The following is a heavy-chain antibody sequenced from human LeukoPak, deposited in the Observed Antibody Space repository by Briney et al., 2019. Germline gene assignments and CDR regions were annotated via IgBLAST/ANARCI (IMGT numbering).Heavy chain of an antibody. CDR3: ARLYSSSWYGYYYYYMDV. J-gene: IGHJ6*03. CDR1: GGSISSSSYY. D-gene: IGHD6-13*01. Sequence: SETLSLTCTVSGGSISSSSYYWGWIRQPPGKGLEWIGSIYYSGSTYYNPSLKSRVTISVDTSKNQFSLKLSSVTAADTAVYYCARLYSSSWYGYYYYYMDVWGKGTTVTVSS. CDR2: IYYSGST. V-gene: IGHV4-39*01.